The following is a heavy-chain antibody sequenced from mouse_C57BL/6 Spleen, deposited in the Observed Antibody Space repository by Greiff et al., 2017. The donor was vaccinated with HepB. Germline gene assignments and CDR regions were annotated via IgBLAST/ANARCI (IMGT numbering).Heavy chain of an antibody. D-gene: IGHD2-3*01. V-gene: IGHV7-3*01. CDR1: GFTFTDYY. CDR3: ARYDDDGYADV. Sequence: EVKLVESGGGLVQPGGSLSLSCAASGFTFTDYYMSWVRQPPGKALEWLGFIRNKANGYTTEYSASVKGRFTISRDNSQSILYLQMNALRAEDSATYYCARYDDDGYADVWGTGTTVTVSS. J-gene: IGHJ1*03. CDR2: IRNKANGYTT.